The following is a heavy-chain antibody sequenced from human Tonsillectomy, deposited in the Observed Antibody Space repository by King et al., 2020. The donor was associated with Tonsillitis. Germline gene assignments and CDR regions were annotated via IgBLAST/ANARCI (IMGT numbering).Heavy chain of an antibody. D-gene: IGHD2-15*01. Sequence: VQLVESGGGLVQPGGSLRLSCAASGFTFSSYSMTWVRQAPGKGLEWVSVISGSGVTTYYADSVRGRFTISRDNSKNTLYLQMNSLRADDTAVYYCAKASGWSGGPGYCSGGSCDPEYFQNWGQGTLVTVSS. J-gene: IGHJ1*01. CDR3: AKASGWSGGPGYCSGGSCDPEYFQN. V-gene: IGHV3-23*04. CDR1: GFTFSSYS. CDR2: ISGSGVTT.